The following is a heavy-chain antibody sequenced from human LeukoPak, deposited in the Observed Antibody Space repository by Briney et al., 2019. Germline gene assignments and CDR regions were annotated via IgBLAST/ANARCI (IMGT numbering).Heavy chain of an antibody. J-gene: IGHJ5*02. D-gene: IGHD4-17*01. CDR2: ISGSGGST. V-gene: IGHV3-23*01. CDR3: AKDKDYGVLGWFDP. Sequence: PGASLRLSCAASGFTFSSYAMSWVRQAPGKGLEWVSAISGSGGSTYYADSVKGRFTISRAHSKNTLYLQMTSLRDEATAVYYCAKDKDYGVLGWFDPWGQGTLVTVPS. CDR1: GFTFSSYA.